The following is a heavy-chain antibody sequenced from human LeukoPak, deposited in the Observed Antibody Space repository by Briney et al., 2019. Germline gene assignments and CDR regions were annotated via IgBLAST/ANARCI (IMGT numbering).Heavy chain of an antibody. V-gene: IGHV4-39*01. CDR1: GNSIRSSSYY. Sequence: KPSETLSLTCTVSGNSIRSSSYYWGWIRQSPEKGLEWIGSIYYSGSTYYSASFKSRVTISVDTSQNQFSLKLGSVTAADRAVYYCASRYYYDTRGYFLHWGQGTLVTVSS. D-gene: IGHD3-22*01. J-gene: IGHJ1*01. CDR3: ASRYYYDTRGYFLH. CDR2: IYYSGST.